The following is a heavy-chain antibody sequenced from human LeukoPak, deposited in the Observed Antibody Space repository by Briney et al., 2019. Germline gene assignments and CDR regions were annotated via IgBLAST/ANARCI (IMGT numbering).Heavy chain of an antibody. CDR3: ARDLGDYVGYDAFDI. V-gene: IGHV3-48*03. D-gene: IGHD4-17*01. J-gene: IGHJ3*02. Sequence: GGSLTLSCAASGFIFSTYEMNWVRQARGGGRAGLSYITGSGGKTYYADSVKGRFTISRDNANKLLFLHMDSLRAEDTAVYYCARDLGDYVGYDAFDIWGQGTMVTVSS. CDR2: ITGSGGKT. CDR1: GFIFSTYE.